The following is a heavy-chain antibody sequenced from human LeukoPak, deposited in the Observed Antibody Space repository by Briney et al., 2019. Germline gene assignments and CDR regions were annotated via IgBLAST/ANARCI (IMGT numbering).Heavy chain of an antibody. CDR2: FYDGVST. J-gene: IGHJ2*01. Sequence: SETLSLTCTVSGASIRSYYWSWIRQPPGKGLEWIGSFYDGVSTKYNPSLKSRLTFSVDTSNNQFSLKLTSVTAADTAVYYCARVYYSNSYDYWYFDLWGRGTLVTVSS. V-gene: IGHV4-59*01. CDR1: GASIRSYY. CDR3: ARVYYSNSYDYWYFDL. D-gene: IGHD6-13*01.